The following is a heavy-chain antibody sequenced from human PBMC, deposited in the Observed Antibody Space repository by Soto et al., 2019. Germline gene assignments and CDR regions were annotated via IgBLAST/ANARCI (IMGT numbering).Heavy chain of an antibody. D-gene: IGHD5-18*01. CDR2: ISSSSSYT. J-gene: IGHJ4*02. CDR3: ARDVYSYGLNRLLVFDY. V-gene: IGHV3-11*05. CDR1: GFTFSDYY. Sequence: PGGSLRLSCAASGFTFSDYYMSWIRQAPGKGLEWVSYISSSSSYTNYADSVKGRFTISRDNAKNSLYLQMNSLRAEDTAVYYCARDVYSYGLNRLLVFDYWGQGTLVTVSS.